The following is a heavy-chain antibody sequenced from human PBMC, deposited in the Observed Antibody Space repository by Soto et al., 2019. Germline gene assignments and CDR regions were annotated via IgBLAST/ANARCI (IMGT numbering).Heavy chain of an antibody. Sequence: GGSLRLSCAASGFTFSSYGMHWVRQAPGKGLEWVAVISYDGSNKYYADSVKGRFTISRDNAKNSLYLQMNSLRAEDTAVYYCARDLGMGDSYGWFGYYGMDVWGQGTTVTVSS. CDR3: ARDLGMGDSYGWFGYYGMDV. CDR2: ISYDGSNK. J-gene: IGHJ6*02. CDR1: GFTFSSYG. V-gene: IGHV3-30*03. D-gene: IGHD5-18*01.